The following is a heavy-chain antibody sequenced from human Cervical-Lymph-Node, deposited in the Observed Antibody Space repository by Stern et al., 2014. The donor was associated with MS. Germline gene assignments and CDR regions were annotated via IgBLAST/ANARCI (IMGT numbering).Heavy chain of an antibody. CDR2: IYSGGSN. V-gene: IGHV3-53*02. Sequence: EVQLVETGGGLIKPGGSLRLSCAASGFTVSSNYMSWVRQAPGKGLEWVSFIYSGGSNSYADSVKGRFTISRDNSKNTLYLQMNSLRAEDTAVYYCARDSTGSNYFDYWGQGTLVTVSS. CDR3: ARDSTGSNYFDY. CDR1: GFTVSSNY. D-gene: IGHD3-9*01. J-gene: IGHJ4*02.